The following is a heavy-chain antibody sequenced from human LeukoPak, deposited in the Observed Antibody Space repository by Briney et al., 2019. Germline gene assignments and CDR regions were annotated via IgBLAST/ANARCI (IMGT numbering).Heavy chain of an antibody. V-gene: IGHV4-39*07. CDR2: IYYSGST. CDR1: GGSISSSSYY. Sequence: PSETLSLTCTVSGGSISSSSYYWGWIRQPPEKGLEWIGSIYYSGSTYYNPSLKSRVTISVDTSKNQFSLKLSSVTAADTAVYYCAREKQLRRGNWFDPWGQGTLVTVSS. D-gene: IGHD6-6*01. CDR3: AREKQLRRGNWFDP. J-gene: IGHJ5*02.